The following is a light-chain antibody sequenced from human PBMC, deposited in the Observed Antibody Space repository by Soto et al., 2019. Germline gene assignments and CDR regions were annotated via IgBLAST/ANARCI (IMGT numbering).Light chain of an antibody. CDR1: QSVSTY. CDR2: DAS. CDR3: QQRTNWLYT. J-gene: IGKJ2*01. Sequence: EIVLTQSPATLSLSPGERATLSCRASQSVSTYLAWYQQKPGQAPRLLIHDASNRASGVPARFSGSGSGTDFTLTISSLEPEDLAVYYCQQRTNWLYTFGQGTKLEIK. V-gene: IGKV3-11*01.